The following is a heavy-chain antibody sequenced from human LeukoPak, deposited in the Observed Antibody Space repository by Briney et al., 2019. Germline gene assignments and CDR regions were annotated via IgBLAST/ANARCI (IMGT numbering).Heavy chain of an antibody. J-gene: IGHJ3*01. CDR1: GFTASSYG. D-gene: IGHD6-13*01. CDR2: FSATDGSA. V-gene: IGHV3-23*01. CDR3: AKARIAAAGTGAFDV. Sequence: TGGSLRLSCAASGFTASSYGMTWVRQAPGKGLEWVSAFSATDGSAQYAESVRGRFTISRDNSKNSLYLQMNSLRDEDTAVYFCAKARIAAAGTGAFDVWGQGTMVTVSS.